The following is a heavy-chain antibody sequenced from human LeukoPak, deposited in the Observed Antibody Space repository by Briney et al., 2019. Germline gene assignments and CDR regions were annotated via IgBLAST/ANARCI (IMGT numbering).Heavy chain of an antibody. CDR2: ISGGGDIT. Sequence: GGSLRLSCAASGFNFANHAMSWVRQTPGKGLEWVSAISGGGDITYYADSVTGRFTISRDNSKDTLFLQMHSLRPGDTAVKYCVREDTPATANYWGQGTLVTISS. CDR1: GFNFANHA. V-gene: IGHV3-23*01. J-gene: IGHJ4*02. CDR3: VREDTPATANY. D-gene: IGHD2-21*02.